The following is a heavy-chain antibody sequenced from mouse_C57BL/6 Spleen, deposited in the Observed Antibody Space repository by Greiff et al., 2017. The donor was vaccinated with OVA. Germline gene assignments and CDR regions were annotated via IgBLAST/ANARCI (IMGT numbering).Heavy chain of an antibody. J-gene: IGHJ2*01. V-gene: IGHV1-61*01. Sequence: VQLQQSGAELVRPGSSVKLSCKASGYTFTSYWMDWVKQRPGQGLEWIGNIYPSDSETHYNQKFKDKATLTVDKSSSTAYMQLSSLTSEDSAVYYCARGGREVFDYWGQGTTLTVSS. CDR3: ARGGREVFDY. CDR2: IYPSDSET. CDR1: GYTFTSYW. D-gene: IGHD3-3*01.